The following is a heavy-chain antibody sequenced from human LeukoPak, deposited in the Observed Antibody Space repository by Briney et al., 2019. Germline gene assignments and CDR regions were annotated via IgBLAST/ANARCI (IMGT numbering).Heavy chain of an antibody. CDR2: IWYDGSNK. D-gene: IGHD6-19*01. CDR1: GFTFSSYG. Sequence: GGSLRLSCAAPGFTFSSYGMHWVRQAPGKGLEWVAVIWYDGSNKYYADSVKGRFTISRDNSKNTLYLQMNSLRAEDTAVYYCASTSGWYEPIDYWGQGTLVTVSS. J-gene: IGHJ4*02. V-gene: IGHV3-33*01. CDR3: ASTSGWYEPIDY.